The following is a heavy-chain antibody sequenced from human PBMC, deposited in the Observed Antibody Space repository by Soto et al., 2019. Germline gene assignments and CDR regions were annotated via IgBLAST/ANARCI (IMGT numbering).Heavy chain of an antibody. D-gene: IGHD3-3*01. CDR3: ARAELPLDDVWSGYYRRGRITDY. CDR2: INHSGST. J-gene: IGHJ4*02. Sequence: PSETLSLTCAVYGGSFSGYYWSWIRQPPGKGLEWIGEINHSGSTNYNPSLKSRVTISVDTSKNQFSLKLSSVTAADTAVYYCARAELPLDDVWSGYYRRGRITDYWGQGTLVTVSS. V-gene: IGHV4-34*01. CDR1: GGSFSGYY.